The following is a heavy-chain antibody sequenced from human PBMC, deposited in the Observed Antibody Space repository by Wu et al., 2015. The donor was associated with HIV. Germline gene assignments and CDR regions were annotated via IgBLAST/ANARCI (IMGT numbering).Heavy chain of an antibody. CDR2: INPNSGGT. D-gene: IGHD5-12*01. V-gene: IGHV1-2*02. Sequence: QVQLVQSGAEVKKPGASVKVSCKASGYTFTGYYMHWVRQAPGQGLEWMGWINPNSGGTNYAQKFQGRVTMTRDTSISAAYMELSRLRSDDTAVYYCARDPRPIVAANEDAFDIWGQGTMVTVSS. J-gene: IGHJ3*02. CDR3: ARDPRPIVAANEDAFDI. CDR1: GYTFTGYY.